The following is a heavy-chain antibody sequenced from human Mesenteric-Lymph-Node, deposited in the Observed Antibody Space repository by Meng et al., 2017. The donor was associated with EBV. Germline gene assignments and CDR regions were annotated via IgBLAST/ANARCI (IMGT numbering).Heavy chain of an antibody. CDR3: ARERDYEDWFDP. D-gene: IGHD4-17*01. V-gene: IGHV1-2*06. CDR1: GYTFTGYY. CDR2: INPNSGGT. Sequence: HVQLVQSGAEVKKPGASVKVSCKASGYTFTGYYLHWVRQAPGQGLEWMGRINPNSGGTNYAQKFQGRVTMTRDTSISTAYMELSRLRSDDTAVYYCARERDYEDWFDPWGQGTLGTVVS. J-gene: IGHJ5*02.